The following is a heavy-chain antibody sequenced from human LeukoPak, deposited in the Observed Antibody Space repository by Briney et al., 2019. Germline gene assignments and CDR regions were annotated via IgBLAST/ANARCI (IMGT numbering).Heavy chain of an antibody. Sequence: PGGSLRLSCAASEFTFSTFWMSWVRQAPGKGLEWVANIKADGSVKHYVDSVEGRFSISRDNARSSLYLQMNSLRAEDTAVYYCVRDSDYQRNSGGLYAHYDALDIWGHGTMVTVPS. V-gene: IGHV3-7*01. D-gene: IGHD2-21*01. CDR3: VRDSDYQRNSGGLYAHYDALDI. CDR1: EFTFSTFW. J-gene: IGHJ3*02. CDR2: IKADGSVK.